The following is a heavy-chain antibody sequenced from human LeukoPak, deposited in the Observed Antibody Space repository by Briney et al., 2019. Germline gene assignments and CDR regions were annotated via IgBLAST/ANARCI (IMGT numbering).Heavy chain of an antibody. D-gene: IGHD3-22*01. CDR2: IYYSGST. CDR1: GGSISSSSYY. Sequence: PSETLSLTCTVSGGSISSSSYYWGWIRQPPGMGLEWIGSIYYSGSTYYNPSLKSRVTISVDTSKNQFSLKLSSVTAADTAVYYCARAVVVTPEGLYYFDYWGQGTLVTVSS. CDR3: ARAVVVTPEGLYYFDY. J-gene: IGHJ4*02. V-gene: IGHV4-39*07.